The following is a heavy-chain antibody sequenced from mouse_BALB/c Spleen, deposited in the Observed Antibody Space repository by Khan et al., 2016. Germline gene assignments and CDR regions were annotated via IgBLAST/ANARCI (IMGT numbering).Heavy chain of an antibody. D-gene: IGHD1-1*01. CDR1: GFNIKDNY. J-gene: IGHJ2*01. CDR2: IEPANGNT. CDR3: ASTVIADFDY. V-gene: IGHV14-3*02. Sequence: VQLQQSGAELVKPGASVTLSCTASGFNIKDNYMHWVKQRPEQGLEWIGRIEPANGNTKYDTKIQGKATITEDTSSNTAYLQPSSLTSEEPAIYYCASTVIADFDYWGQGTTLTVSS.